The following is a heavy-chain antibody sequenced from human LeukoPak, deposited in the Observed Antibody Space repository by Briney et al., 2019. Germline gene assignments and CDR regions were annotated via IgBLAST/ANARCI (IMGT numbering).Heavy chain of an antibody. CDR3: ARYHCSGGTCYHFDY. CDR2: IYYSGST. J-gene: IGHJ4*02. D-gene: IGHD2-15*01. Sequence: PSETLSLTCTVSGGSISSHYWSWIRQPPGKGLEWIGYIYYSGSTNYNPSLKSRVTISVATSKNQFSLKLSSVTAADTAVYYCARYHCSGGTCYHFDYWGQGALVTVSS. V-gene: IGHV4-59*08. CDR1: GGSISSHY.